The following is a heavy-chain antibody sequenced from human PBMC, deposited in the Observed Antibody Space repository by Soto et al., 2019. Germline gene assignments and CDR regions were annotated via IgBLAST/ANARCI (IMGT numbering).Heavy chain of an antibody. Sequence: QVQLQDAGPGLVKPSQTLSLTCTVSGGSISSGGFYWSWIRQHPGKGLEWIGYIYYSGITYYNPSLKSRVTISVDTSKNQFSLRLSSVTAADTAVYYCARGRYWYFDLWGRGTLVADSS. V-gene: IGHV4-31*03. CDR1: GGSISSGGFY. CDR2: IYYSGIT. J-gene: IGHJ2*01. CDR3: ARGRYWYFDL.